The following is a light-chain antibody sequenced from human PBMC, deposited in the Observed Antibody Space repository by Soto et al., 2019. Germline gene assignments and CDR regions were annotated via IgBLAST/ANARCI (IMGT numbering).Light chain of an antibody. CDR3: QQYYSTPLT. J-gene: IGKJ4*01. V-gene: IGKV4-1*01. CDR1: QSVLYSSNNKNY. CDR2: WAS. Sequence: DLVLTPSPDSLAVSLDERATINCKSSQSVLYSSNNKNYLAWYQQKPGQPPKLLIYWASTRESGVPDRFSGSGSGTDFTLTISSLQAEDVAVYYCQQYYSTPLTFGGGTKVDIK.